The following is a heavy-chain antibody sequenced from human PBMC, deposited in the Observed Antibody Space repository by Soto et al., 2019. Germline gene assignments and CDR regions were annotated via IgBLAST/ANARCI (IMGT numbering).Heavy chain of an antibody. CDR1: GFTFSSYG. D-gene: IGHD6-13*01. Sequence: GGSLRLSCAASGFTFSSYGMHWVRQAPGKGLEWVAVISYDGSNKYYADSVKGRFTISRDNSKNTLYLQITSLRAEDTAVYYCAKENEGAAAGMPPVALLLAPWGQGTLVTVSS. CDR2: ISYDGSNK. V-gene: IGHV3-30*18. J-gene: IGHJ5*02. CDR3: AKENEGAAAGMPPVALLLAP.